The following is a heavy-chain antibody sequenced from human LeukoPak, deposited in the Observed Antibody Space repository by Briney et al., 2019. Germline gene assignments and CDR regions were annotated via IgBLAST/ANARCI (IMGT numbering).Heavy chain of an antibody. CDR3: AKSDCGGDCHLLDY. Sequence: GGSLRLSCAASGFTFSTYAMSWVRQAPGKGLEWVSHFGGSGGTIYYADSVKGRFTISRDNSKNTLYLQMNSLGAEDTAVYYCAKSDCGGDCHLLDYWGQGALVTVSS. D-gene: IGHD2-21*02. CDR2: FGGSGGTI. J-gene: IGHJ4*02. V-gene: IGHV3-23*01. CDR1: GFTFSTYA.